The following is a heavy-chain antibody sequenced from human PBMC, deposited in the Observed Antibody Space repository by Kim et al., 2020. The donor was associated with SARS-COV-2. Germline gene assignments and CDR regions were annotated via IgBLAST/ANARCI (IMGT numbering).Heavy chain of an antibody. Sequence: ASVKVSCKVSGYTLTELSMHWVRQAPGKGLEWMGGFDPEDGETIYAQKFQGRVTMTEDTSTDTAYMELSSLRSEDTAVYYCATETQWRNYYDSSGQLGLDPWGQGTLVTVSS. CDR3: ATETQWRNYYDSSGQLGLDP. V-gene: IGHV1-24*01. D-gene: IGHD3-22*01. J-gene: IGHJ5*02. CDR2: FDPEDGET. CDR1: GYTLTELS.